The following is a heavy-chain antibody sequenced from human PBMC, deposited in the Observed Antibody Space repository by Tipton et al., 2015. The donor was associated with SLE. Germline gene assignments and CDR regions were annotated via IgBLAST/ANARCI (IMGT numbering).Heavy chain of an antibody. CDR2: IHYSGST. J-gene: IGHJ6*03. CDR1: GYSIGSGYY. Sequence: TLSLTCDVSGYSIGSGYYWNWIRQPPGKGLEWIGYIHYSGSTNYNPSLESRVTMSVDTSNNQFSLRLSSVTAADTAVYYCASGNYYYMDVWGKGTTVTVSS. CDR3: ASGNYYYMDV. V-gene: IGHV4-59*01. D-gene: IGHD1-26*01.